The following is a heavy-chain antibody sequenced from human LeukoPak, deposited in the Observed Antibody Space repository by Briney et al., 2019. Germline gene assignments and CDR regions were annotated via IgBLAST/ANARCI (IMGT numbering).Heavy chain of an antibody. Sequence: PGGSLRLSCAASGFTFSSYAMHWVRQAPGKGLEWVAVISYDGSNKYYADSVKGRFTISRDNSKNTLYLQMGSLRAEDMAVYYCARDALVATAYYYYYYMDVWGKGTTVTVSS. CDR3: ARDALVATAYYYYYYMDV. CDR1: GFTFSSYA. J-gene: IGHJ6*03. CDR2: ISYDGSNK. D-gene: IGHD5-12*01. V-gene: IGHV3-30*14.